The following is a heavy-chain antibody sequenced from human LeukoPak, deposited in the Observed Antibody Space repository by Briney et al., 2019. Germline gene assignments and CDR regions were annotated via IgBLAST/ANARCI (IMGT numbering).Heavy chain of an antibody. D-gene: IGHD5-24*01. Sequence: SETLSLTCTVSGYSISSGYYWGWIRQPPGKGLEWIGTIYHSASTYYNPSLKSRVTISVDTSKNQFSLKLSSVTAADTAVYYCARDGYSYPYNCFDPWGQGALVTVSS. CDR3: ARDGYSYPYNCFDP. CDR2: IYHSAST. V-gene: IGHV4-38-2*02. J-gene: IGHJ5*02. CDR1: GYSISSGYY.